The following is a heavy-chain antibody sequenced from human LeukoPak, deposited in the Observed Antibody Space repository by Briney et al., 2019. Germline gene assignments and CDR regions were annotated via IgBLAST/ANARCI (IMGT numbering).Heavy chain of an antibody. CDR1: GFTFSSYA. J-gene: IGHJ3*02. Sequence: GGTLRLSCAASGFTFSSYAMSWVRQAPGKGLGWVSAISGSGGSTYYADSVKGRFTISRDNSKNTLYLQMNSLRAEDTAVYYCAKGRIGAAGTSAFDIWGQGTMVTVSS. CDR2: ISGSGGST. CDR3: AKGRIGAAGTSAFDI. D-gene: IGHD6-13*01. V-gene: IGHV3-23*01.